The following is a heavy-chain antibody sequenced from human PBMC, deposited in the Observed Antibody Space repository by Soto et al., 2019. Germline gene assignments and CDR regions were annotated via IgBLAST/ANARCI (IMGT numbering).Heavy chain of an antibody. D-gene: IGHD4-17*01. J-gene: IGHJ5*02. V-gene: IGHV1-46*01. Sequence: GASVKVSCKASGYTFTSYYMHWVRQAPGQGLEWMGIINPSGGSTSYAQKFQGRVTMTRDTSTSTVYMVLSSLRSEDTAVYYCARSNMDGSTVVTPRPNNWFDPWGQGTLVTVSS. CDR2: INPSGGST. CDR3: ARSNMDGSTVVTPRPNNWFDP. CDR1: GYTFTSYY.